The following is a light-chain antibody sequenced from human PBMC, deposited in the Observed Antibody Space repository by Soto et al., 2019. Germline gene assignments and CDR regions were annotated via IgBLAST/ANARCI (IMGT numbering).Light chain of an antibody. CDR3: QQYDTSPWT. CDR2: GAS. J-gene: IGKJ1*01. V-gene: IGKV3-20*01. Sequence: EIVLSQSPVTLSLSSGERATLSCKTSQSVDNSYLAWYQHKHGQPPRLLIYGASGRATGIPDRFRASGSGTDFTLTITRLEPEDFAVYYCQQYDTSPWTFGPGTKVDIK. CDR1: QSVDNSY.